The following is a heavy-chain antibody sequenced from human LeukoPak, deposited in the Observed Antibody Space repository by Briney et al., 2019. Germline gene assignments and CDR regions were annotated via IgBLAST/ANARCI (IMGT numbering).Heavy chain of an antibody. Sequence: ASETLSLTCTVSGGSISSYYWSWIRQPPGRGLEWIGYIYYSGGTNYNPSLKSRGTISVDTSKNQFSLKLSSVTAADTAVYYCARSGVAGTADVFDIWGQGTMVTVSS. CDR1: GGSISSYY. CDR3: ARSGVAGTADVFDI. J-gene: IGHJ3*02. V-gene: IGHV4-59*01. D-gene: IGHD6-19*01. CDR2: IYYSGGT.